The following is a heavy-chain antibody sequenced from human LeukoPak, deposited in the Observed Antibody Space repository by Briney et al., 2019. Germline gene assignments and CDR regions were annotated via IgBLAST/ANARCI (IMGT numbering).Heavy chain of an antibody. D-gene: IGHD3-10*01. Sequence: SGTLSLTCTVSGGSISSYYWSWIRQPAGKGLEWIGRIYTSGSTNYNPSLKSRVTMSVDTSKNQFSLKLSSVTAADTAVYYCARDRPLLWFGESNWFDPWGQGTLVTVSS. CDR3: ARDRPLLWFGESNWFDP. J-gene: IGHJ5*02. V-gene: IGHV4-4*07. CDR2: IYTSGST. CDR1: GGSISSYY.